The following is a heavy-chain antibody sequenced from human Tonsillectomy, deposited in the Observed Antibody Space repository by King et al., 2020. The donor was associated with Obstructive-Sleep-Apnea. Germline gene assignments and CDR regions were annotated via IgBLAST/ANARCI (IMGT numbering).Heavy chain of an antibody. D-gene: IGHD3-9*01. Sequence: VQLVESGGGVVQPGRSLRLSCAASGFTFNSCSMHWVRQAPGKGLEWVAAISYDGSNKYYADSVKGRFTISRDNSKNTLYLQVNSLRAEDTAVYYCARDGYYDILIVKGAFDYWGQGTLVTVSS. J-gene: IGHJ4*02. CDR1: GFTFNSCS. CDR3: ARDGYYDILIVKGAFDY. V-gene: IGHV3-30*03. CDR2: ISYDGSNK.